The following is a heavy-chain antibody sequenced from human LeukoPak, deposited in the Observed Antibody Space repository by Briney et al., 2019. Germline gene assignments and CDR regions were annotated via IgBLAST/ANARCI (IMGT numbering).Heavy chain of an antibody. Sequence: SETLSLTCSVSGASINGFFWNWVRQTPDKGLEWIGYVSHRGATTSNPTLKSRVSITIDTSKSQISLTMTSVTAADSALYYCARDRRGSFYTFDLWGPGTTVSVS. CDR2: VSHRGAT. CDR3: ARDRRGSFYTFDL. V-gene: IGHV4-59*01. D-gene: IGHD1-26*01. CDR1: GASINGFF. J-gene: IGHJ6*02.